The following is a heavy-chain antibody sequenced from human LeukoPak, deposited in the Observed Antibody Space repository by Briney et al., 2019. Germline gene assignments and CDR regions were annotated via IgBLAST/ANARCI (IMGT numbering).Heavy chain of an antibody. CDR1: GFTFSSYW. CDR2: IKQDGSER. Sequence: AGGSLRLSCAASGFTFSSYWMSWVRQAPGKGLEWVANIKQDGSERYYVDSVKGRFTISRDNAKNSLYLQMKSLSGEDTAVYCGARVGGYGSGSYYILSRYGMDVWGQGTTVTVSS. CDR3: ARVGGYGSGSYYILSRYGMDV. D-gene: IGHD3-10*01. V-gene: IGHV3-7*01. J-gene: IGHJ6*02.